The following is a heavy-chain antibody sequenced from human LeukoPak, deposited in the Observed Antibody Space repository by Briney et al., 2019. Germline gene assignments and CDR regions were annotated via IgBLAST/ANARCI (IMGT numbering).Heavy chain of an antibody. CDR1: GGSIPISTYY. CDR3: ARHEGGYYWPTFDY. CDR2: IYYSGST. D-gene: IGHD3-22*01. J-gene: IGHJ4*02. Sequence: PSETLSLTCTVSGGSIPISTYYWGWVRQPPGKGLEWIGSIYYSGSTYYNPSLKSRVTISVDTSKNQFSLKLSSVTAADTAVYYCARHEGGYYWPTFDYWGQGTLVTVSS. V-gene: IGHV4-39*01.